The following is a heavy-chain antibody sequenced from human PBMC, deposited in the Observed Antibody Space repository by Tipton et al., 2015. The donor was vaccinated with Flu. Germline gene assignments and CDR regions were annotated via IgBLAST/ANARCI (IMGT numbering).Heavy chain of an antibody. CDR3: AEGGFAADCGH. CDR1: GFPFNIYA. CDR2: ITETGQNT. J-gene: IGHJ4*02. D-gene: IGHD2-21*01. V-gene: IGHV3-23*01. Sequence: TVSGFPFNIYAMTWVRQIPGKGLEWVSTITETGQNTFYADSVKGRFTISRDNSKNTLFLQMNSLRAEDTAIYYCAEGGFAADCGHWGQGTLVTVSS.